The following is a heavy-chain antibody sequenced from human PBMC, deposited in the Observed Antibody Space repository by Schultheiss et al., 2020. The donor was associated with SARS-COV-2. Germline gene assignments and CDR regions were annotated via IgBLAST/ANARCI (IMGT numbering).Heavy chain of an antibody. Sequence: GGSLRLSCAASGFTFSNAWMTWVRQAPGKGLEWIGRIKSETDGGTTDYAAPVKGRFTISRDDSKSVAYLQMNSLKTEDTAVYYCARVSASHRVAGTKPDYWGQGTLVTVSS. D-gene: IGHD6-19*01. CDR3: ARVSASHRVAGTKPDY. CDR1: GFTFSNAW. CDR2: IKSETDGGTT. J-gene: IGHJ4*02. V-gene: IGHV3-15*01.